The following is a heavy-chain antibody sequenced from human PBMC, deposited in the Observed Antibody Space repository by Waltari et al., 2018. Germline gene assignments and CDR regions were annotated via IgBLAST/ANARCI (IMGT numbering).Heavy chain of an antibody. V-gene: IGHV3-7*01. CDR2: IKQDGSEK. D-gene: IGHD1-26*01. CDR3: ARDGLDGYIYRGSFDY. J-gene: IGHJ4*02. CDR1: GFTFSSYW. Sequence: EVQLVESGGGLVQPGGSLRLSCAASGFTFSSYWMSWVRQAPGKGLEWVANIKQDGSEKYYVESVKGRFTISRDNAKNSLYLQMNSLRAEDTAVYYCARDGLDGYIYRGSFDYWGQGTLVTVSS.